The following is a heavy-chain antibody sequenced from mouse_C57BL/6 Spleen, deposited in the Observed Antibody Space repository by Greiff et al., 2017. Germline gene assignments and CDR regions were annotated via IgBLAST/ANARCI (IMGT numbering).Heavy chain of an antibody. CDR1: GFNIKDDY. Sequence: VQLQQSGAELVRPGASVKLSCTASGFNIKDDYMHWVKQRPEQGLEWIGWIDPENGDTEYASKFQGKATIPAATSSNTAYLQLSSLTSDDTAVYYCTAFITTEYYFDYWGQGTTLTVSS. CDR3: TAFITTEYYFDY. J-gene: IGHJ2*01. CDR2: IDPENGDT. D-gene: IGHD1-1*01. V-gene: IGHV14-4*01.